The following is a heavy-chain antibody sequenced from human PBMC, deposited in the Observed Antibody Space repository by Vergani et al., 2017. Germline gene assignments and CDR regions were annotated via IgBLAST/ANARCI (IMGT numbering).Heavy chain of an antibody. V-gene: IGHV3-23*01. CDR1: GFTFSSYA. J-gene: IGHJ4*02. D-gene: IGHD5-24*01. CDR3: AKDCFQGWQQLYYFDY. CDR2: ISGSSATT. Sequence: EVQLLESGGGLVQPGGSLRLSCAASGFTFSSYALTWVRQAPGKGLEWVSVISGSSATTYYADSVKGRFTISRDNSKNTLHLQMNSLRAEDTAVYYCAKDCFQGWQQLYYFDYWGQGTLVTVSS.